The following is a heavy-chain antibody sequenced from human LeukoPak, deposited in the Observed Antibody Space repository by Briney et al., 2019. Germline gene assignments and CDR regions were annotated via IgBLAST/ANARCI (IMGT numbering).Heavy chain of an antibody. J-gene: IGHJ4*02. CDR2: IYPGDSDT. D-gene: IGHD2-2*01. V-gene: IGHV5-51*01. CDR3: ARGDCSSTSCYDVDY. CDR1: GYSFTSYW. Sequence: GESLKISCKGSGYSFTSYWIGWLRQMPGKGLEWMGIIYPGDSDTRYSPSFQGQVTISADKSISTAYLQWSSLKASDTAMYYCARGDCSSTSCYDVDYWGQGTLVTVSS.